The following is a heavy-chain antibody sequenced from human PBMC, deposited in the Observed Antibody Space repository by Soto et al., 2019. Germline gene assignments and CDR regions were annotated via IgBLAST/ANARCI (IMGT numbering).Heavy chain of an antibody. CDR1: GYSFTSYW. D-gene: IGHD6-13*01. Sequence: GESLKISCKGSGYSFTSYWIGWVRQMPGKGLEWMGIIYPGDSDTRYSPSFQGQVTISADKSISTAYLQWSSLKASDTAMYYCARLGCSSAAGTGRNYYYGMDVWGQGTTVTVSS. V-gene: IGHV5-51*01. CDR3: ARLGCSSAAGTGRNYYYGMDV. CDR2: IYPGDSDT. J-gene: IGHJ6*02.